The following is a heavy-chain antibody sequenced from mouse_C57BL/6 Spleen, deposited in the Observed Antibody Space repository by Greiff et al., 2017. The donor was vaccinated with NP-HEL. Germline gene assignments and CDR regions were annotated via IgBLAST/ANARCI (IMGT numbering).Heavy chain of an antibody. CDR3: AHYDYDSWFAY. CDR1: GYTFTSYW. Sequence: QVQLQQPGAELVRPGTSVKLSCKASGYTFTSYWMHWVKQRPGQGLEWIGVIDPSDSYTNYNQKFNGKATLTVDTSSSTAYMQLSSLTSEDSAVYYCAHYDYDSWFAYWGQGTLVTVSA. CDR2: IDPSDSYT. V-gene: IGHV1-59*01. D-gene: IGHD2-4*01. J-gene: IGHJ3*01.